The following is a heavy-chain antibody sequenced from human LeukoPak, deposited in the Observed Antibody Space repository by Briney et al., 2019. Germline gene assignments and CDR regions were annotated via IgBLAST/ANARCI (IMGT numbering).Heavy chain of an antibody. CDR1: GYSISSGYY. CDR3: AREVRGGVVVNRFDP. V-gene: IGHV4-38-2*02. Sequence: SETLSLTCTVSGYSISSGYYWGWIRQPPGKGLEWIGSIYHSGSTYYNPSLKSRVTISVDTSKNQFSLKLSSVTAADTAVYYCAREVRGGVVVNRFDPWGQGTLVTVSS. J-gene: IGHJ5*02. D-gene: IGHD3-22*01. CDR2: IYHSGST.